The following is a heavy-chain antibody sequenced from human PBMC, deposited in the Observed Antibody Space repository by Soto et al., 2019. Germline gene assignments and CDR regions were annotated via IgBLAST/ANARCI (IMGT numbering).Heavy chain of an antibody. CDR1: GFTFSSYD. CDR2: IGTAGDT. V-gene: IGHV3-13*01. Sequence: PAGSLRLSCAASGFTFSSYDMHWVRQATGKGLEWVSAIGTAGDTYYPGSVKGRFTISRENAKNSLYLHMNSLRAGDTAVYYCARDSYYYGMDVWGQGTTVTVSS. CDR3: ARDSYYYGMDV. J-gene: IGHJ6*02.